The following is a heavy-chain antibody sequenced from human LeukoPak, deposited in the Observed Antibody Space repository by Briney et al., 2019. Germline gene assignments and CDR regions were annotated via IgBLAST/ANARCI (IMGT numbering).Heavy chain of an antibody. Sequence: SETLSPTCTVSGGSISSSSYYWGWIRQPPGKGLEWIGSIYYSGSSYYNPSLKSRVTISVDTSKNQFSLKLSSVTAADTAVYYCARHSDSYGYLGGFDYWGQGTLVTVSS. J-gene: IGHJ4*02. V-gene: IGHV4-39*01. CDR1: GGSISSSSYY. D-gene: IGHD5-18*01. CDR2: IYYSGSS. CDR3: ARHSDSYGYLGGFDY.